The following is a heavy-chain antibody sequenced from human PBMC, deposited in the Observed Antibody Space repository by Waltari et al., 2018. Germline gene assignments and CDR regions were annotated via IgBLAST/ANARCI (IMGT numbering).Heavy chain of an antibody. Sequence: QVQLQESGPGLVKPSETLSLTCTVSGGSISSYYWSWIRQPPGKGLEWIGYIYYSGSTNYNPSLKSRVTISVDTSKNQFSLKLSSVTAADTALYYCARLTSTKTNFDYWGRGTLVTVSS. J-gene: IGHJ4*02. CDR2: IYYSGST. CDR3: ARLTSTKTNFDY. CDR1: GGSISSYY. V-gene: IGHV4-59*01. D-gene: IGHD2-21*02.